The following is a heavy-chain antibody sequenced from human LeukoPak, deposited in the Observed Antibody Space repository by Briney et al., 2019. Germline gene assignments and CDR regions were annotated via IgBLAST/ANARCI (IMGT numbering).Heavy chain of an antibody. CDR2: ISAYNGNT. CDR1: GYTFTSYG. CDR3: ARVVGSWFGEYGMDV. J-gene: IGHJ6*04. Sequence: ASVKVSCKASGYTFTSYGISWVRQAPGQGLEWMGWISAYNGNTNYAQKLQGRVTMTTDTSTSTAYMELRSLRPDDTAVYYCARVVGSWFGEYGMDVWGKGTTVTVSS. D-gene: IGHD3-10*01. V-gene: IGHV1-18*04.